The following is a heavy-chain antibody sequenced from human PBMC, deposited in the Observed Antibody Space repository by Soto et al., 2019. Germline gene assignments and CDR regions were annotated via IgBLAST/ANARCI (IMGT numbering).Heavy chain of an antibody. CDR1: GFTFSGYP. J-gene: IGHJ5*02. CDR3: TRDASRDSSARGWFDP. Sequence: PGGSLRLSCAASGFTFSGYPMHWVRQPPGKGLEWVAFISYDGRNQKYSESVRGRFTISRDNAKNSLHLQMNSLRAEDTAVYYCTRDASRDSSARGWFDPWGPGTLVTVSS. V-gene: IGHV3-30*04. CDR2: ISYDGRNQ. D-gene: IGHD6-13*01.